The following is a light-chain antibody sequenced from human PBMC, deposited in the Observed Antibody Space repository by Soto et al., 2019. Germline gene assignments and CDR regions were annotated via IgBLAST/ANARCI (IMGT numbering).Light chain of an antibody. J-gene: IGKJ4*01. Sequence: EIVLTQSPGTLSLSPGERATLSYRASQSVSSSYLAWYQQKPGQAPWLLIYGASSRATGIPDRFSGSGSGTDFTLTISRLEPEDFAVYYCQQYGSSPLTFGGGTKVEIK. CDR2: GAS. CDR3: QQYGSSPLT. V-gene: IGKV3-20*01. CDR1: QSVSSSY.